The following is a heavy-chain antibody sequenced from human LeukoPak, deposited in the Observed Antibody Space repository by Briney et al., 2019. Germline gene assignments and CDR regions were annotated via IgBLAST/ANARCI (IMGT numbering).Heavy chain of an antibody. J-gene: IGHJ4*02. Sequence: SETLCLTCAVYGGSFSGYYWSWIRQPPGQGLEWIGEINHSGSTNYNPSLKSRVTISVDTSKNQFSLKLSSVTAADTAVYYCARGRWALLWFGELPPSYDYWGQGTLVTVSS. V-gene: IGHV4-34*01. CDR1: GGSFSGYY. CDR3: ARGRWALLWFGELPPSYDY. D-gene: IGHD3-10*01. CDR2: INHSGST.